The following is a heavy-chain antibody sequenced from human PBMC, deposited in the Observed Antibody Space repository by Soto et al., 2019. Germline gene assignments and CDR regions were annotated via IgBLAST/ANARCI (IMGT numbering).Heavy chain of an antibody. CDR2: ISSHGDAT. CDR1: GFLFSSYA. V-gene: IGHV3-23*01. D-gene: IGHD3-3*01. Sequence: PGESLRLSCEASGFLFSSYAMNWVRQAPGKGLEWVSSISSHGDATYYAESVRGRFTISRDNSKNTLFLQMNSLRASYTSVYFCARDQYDFWCGFPPTLWFHPWGQGTLVTVSS. J-gene: IGHJ5*02. CDR3: ARDQYDFWCGFPPTLWFHP.